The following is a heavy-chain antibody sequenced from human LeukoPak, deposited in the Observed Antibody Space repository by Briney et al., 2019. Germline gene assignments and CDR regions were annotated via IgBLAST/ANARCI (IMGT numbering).Heavy chain of an antibody. CDR3: ARGRQDVTMIVVVMTAVSYYLDV. D-gene: IGHD3-22*01. CDR1: GGSFSGYY. J-gene: IGHJ6*03. Sequence: PSETLSLTCAVYGGSFSGYYWTWIRQTPEKGLEWIGEMNPSGSTSDNPSLKIRVTISVDTSKNQFSLKLSSVTAADKAVYYCARGRQDVTMIVVVMTAVSYYLDVWGKGTTVTVS. V-gene: IGHV4-34*01. CDR2: MNPSGST.